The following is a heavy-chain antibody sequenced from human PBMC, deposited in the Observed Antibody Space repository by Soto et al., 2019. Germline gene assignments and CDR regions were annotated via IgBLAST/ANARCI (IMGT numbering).Heavy chain of an antibody. CDR2: ISLYHHST. V-gene: IGHV1-46*01. Sequence: SVKVSCKTSGYPFTDYFIHWVRQAPGQGLEWMGIISLYHHSTSYAQKFQGRLTVTADTSTTTVYMDLSSLTSEDSAVYWCARELYSCGGDCPYYMDYWGQGTLVTVSS. D-gene: IGHD2-21*02. CDR1: GYPFTDYF. CDR3: ARELYSCGGDCPYYMDY. J-gene: IGHJ4*02.